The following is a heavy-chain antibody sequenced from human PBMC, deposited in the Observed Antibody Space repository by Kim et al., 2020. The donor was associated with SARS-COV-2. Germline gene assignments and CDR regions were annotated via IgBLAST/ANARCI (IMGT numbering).Heavy chain of an antibody. Sequence: SETLSLTCAVYGGSFSGYYWSWIRQPPGKGLEWIGEINHSGRTNYNPSLKSRVTISVDTSKNQFSLKLTSVTAADTAVYFCARRLSNTSGLGSHYGDLWG. V-gene: IGHV4-34*01. D-gene: IGHD3-10*01. CDR2: INHSGRT. J-gene: IGHJ2*01. CDR1: GGSFSGYY. CDR3: ARRLSNTSGLGSHYGDL.